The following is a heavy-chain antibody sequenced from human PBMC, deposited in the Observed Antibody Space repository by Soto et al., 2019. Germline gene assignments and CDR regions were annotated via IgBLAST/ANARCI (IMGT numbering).Heavy chain of an antibody. CDR2: IYPGDSDT. J-gene: IGHJ6*02. CDR3: ARSSSSHYYFYGMDV. Sequence: GESLKISCKGSGYSFTTYWIGWVRQMPGKGLEWMGIIYPGDSDTRYSPSFQGQVTISADKSISTAYLQWSSLKASDTAMYYCARSSSSHYYFYGMDVCGQGTTVTVSS. D-gene: IGHD6-19*01. V-gene: IGHV5-51*01. CDR1: GYSFTTYW.